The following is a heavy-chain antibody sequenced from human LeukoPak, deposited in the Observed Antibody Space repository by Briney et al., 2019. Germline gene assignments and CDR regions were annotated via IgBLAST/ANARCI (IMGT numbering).Heavy chain of an antibody. J-gene: IGHJ4*02. CDR2: ISSSSYI. Sequence: GGSLRLSCAASGFTFSSYSMNWVRQAPGKGLEWVSSISSSSYIYYADSVRGRFTISRDNSKKILYLQMNSLRAEDTAVYYCGKEVERHFDLKYWGQGTLVTVSS. V-gene: IGHV3-21*04. CDR3: GKEVERHFDLKY. D-gene: IGHD2/OR15-2a*01. CDR1: GFTFSSYS.